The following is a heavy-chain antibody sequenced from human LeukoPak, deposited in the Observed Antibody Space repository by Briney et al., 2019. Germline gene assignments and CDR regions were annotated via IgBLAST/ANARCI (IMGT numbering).Heavy chain of an antibody. CDR2: INTDGGST. J-gene: IGHJ4*02. CDR3: AKDNLFGEFFDY. Sequence: GGSLRLSCAASGFTFSSYWMHWVRQAPGKGLVWVSRINTDGGSTSYADSVKGRFTISRDNSKNTLYLQMNSLRAEDTAVYYCAKDNLFGEFFDYWGQGTLVTVSS. V-gene: IGHV3-74*01. D-gene: IGHD3-10*02. CDR1: GFTFSSYW.